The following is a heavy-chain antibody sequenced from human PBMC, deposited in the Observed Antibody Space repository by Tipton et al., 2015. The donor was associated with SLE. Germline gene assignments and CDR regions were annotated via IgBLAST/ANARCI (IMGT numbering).Heavy chain of an antibody. D-gene: IGHD3-10*01. J-gene: IGHJ6*03. CDR3: ARDREVPSGDYYMDV. CDR2: INHRGST. CDR1: GGSFSGYY. Sequence: TLSLTCAVYGGSFSGYYWSWIRQPPGKGLEYIGEINHRGSTNYNPSLKSRVTISVDTSKNQFSLKLTYVTAADTAVYYCARDREVPSGDYYMDVWGKGTTVTVSS. V-gene: IGHV4-34*01.